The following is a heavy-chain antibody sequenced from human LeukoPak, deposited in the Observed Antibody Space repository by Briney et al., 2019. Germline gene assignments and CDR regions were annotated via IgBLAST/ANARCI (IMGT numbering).Heavy chain of an antibody. CDR3: AKEGLTTVVTPVDYFQH. D-gene: IGHD4-23*01. Sequence: GGSLRLSCAVSGFTFSTYAMSWVRLAPGKGLERVSTINSARTTYYADSVKGRFTISRDNSKNILYLQMNSLRAEDTAVYYCAKEGLTTVVTPVDYFQHWGQGTLVTVSS. CDR1: GFTFSTYA. V-gene: IGHV3-23*01. J-gene: IGHJ1*01. CDR2: INSARTT.